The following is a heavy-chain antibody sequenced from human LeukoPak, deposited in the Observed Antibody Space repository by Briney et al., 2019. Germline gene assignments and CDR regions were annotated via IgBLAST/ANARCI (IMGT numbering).Heavy chain of an antibody. Sequence: QSGGSLRLSCAASGFTFSSYAMSWVRQAPGKGLECVSGFSGSGGSTYYADSVKGRFTISRDNSKNTLYLQMNSLRAEDTAVYYCARAQLGYCSGGSCPGPYYYYYMDVWGKGTTVTVSS. CDR2: FSGSGGST. CDR1: GFTFSSYA. V-gene: IGHV3-23*01. D-gene: IGHD2-15*01. CDR3: ARAQLGYCSGGSCPGPYYYYYMDV. J-gene: IGHJ6*03.